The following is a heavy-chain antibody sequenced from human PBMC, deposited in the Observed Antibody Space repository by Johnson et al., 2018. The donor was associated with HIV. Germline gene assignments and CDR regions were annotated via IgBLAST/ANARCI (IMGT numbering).Heavy chain of an antibody. D-gene: IGHD3-16*01. CDR3: ASVGRGPMGVAFDI. V-gene: IGHV3-64*01. J-gene: IGHJ3*02. Sequence: VQLVESGGGVVQPGGSLRLSCAASGFTFSSYAMHWVRQAPGKGLEYVSAISSNGGSTYYANSVKGRFTISRDNSKNTLYLQMGSRRAEDMAVYYCASVGRGPMGVAFDICGQGTMVTVSS. CDR2: ISSNGGST. CDR1: GFTFSSYA.